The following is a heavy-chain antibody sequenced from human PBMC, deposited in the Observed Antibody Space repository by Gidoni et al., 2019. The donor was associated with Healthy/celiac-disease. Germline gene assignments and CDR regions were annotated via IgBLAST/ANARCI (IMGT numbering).Heavy chain of an antibody. CDR3: AMPRDGYYDNAFDI. J-gene: IGHJ3*02. CDR1: GGSFSGYS. D-gene: IGHD3-22*01. V-gene: IGHV4-34*01. CDR2: INHSGST. Sequence: QVQLQQWGAGLLKPSETLSLNCAVYGGSFSGYSWSWIRQPPGKGLEWIGEINHSGSTNYYPSHKSRVTISVDTSKIQFSLKLSSVTAADTAVYYCAMPRDGYYDNAFDIWGQGTMVTVSS.